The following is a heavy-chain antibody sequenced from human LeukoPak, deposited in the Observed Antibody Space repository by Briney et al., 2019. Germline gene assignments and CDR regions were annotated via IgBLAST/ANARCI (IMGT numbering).Heavy chain of an antibody. Sequence: ASVKVSRKASGYTFTSYYMHWVRQAPGQGLEWMGIINPSGGSTSYAQKFQGRVTMTRDTSTSTVYMELSSLRAEDTALYYCAKHYAKGDFFDHWGQGSLVTVSS. CDR3: AKHYAKGDFFDH. D-gene: IGHD3-16*01. CDR1: GYTFTSYY. J-gene: IGHJ4*02. CDR2: INPSGGST. V-gene: IGHV1-46*01.